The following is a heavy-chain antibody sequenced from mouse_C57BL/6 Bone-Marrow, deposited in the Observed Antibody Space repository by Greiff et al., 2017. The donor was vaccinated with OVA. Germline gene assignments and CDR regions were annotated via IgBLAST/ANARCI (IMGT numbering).Heavy chain of an antibody. V-gene: IGHV1-55*01. CDR3: ARGAYYYCKDDY. CDR1: GYTFTGYW. CDR2: IYPGSGST. J-gene: IGHJ2*01. D-gene: IGHD1-1*01. Sequence: QVQLQQPGAELVKPGASVKMSCKASGYTFTGYWLTWVKQRPGQGLEWIGDIYPGSGSTTYNEKFKSKATLPVAKSSRPANLQLSSLTSEDSAVDCYARGAYYYCKDDYWGQGTTLTVSS.